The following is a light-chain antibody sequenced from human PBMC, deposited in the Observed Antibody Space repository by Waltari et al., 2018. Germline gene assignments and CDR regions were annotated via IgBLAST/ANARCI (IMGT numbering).Light chain of an antibody. J-gene: IGLJ1*01. CDR2: KDS. CDR1: VLAKKY. V-gene: IGLV3-27*01. CDR3: YSAADNNHYV. Sequence: SYELTQPSSVSVSPGQTARITCSGDVLAKKYDRWFQQKPGQAPGLVIYKDSGRASGIPARFSGSSSGNTVTLTIGGAQVEDEADYYCYSAADNNHYVFGTGTKVTVL.